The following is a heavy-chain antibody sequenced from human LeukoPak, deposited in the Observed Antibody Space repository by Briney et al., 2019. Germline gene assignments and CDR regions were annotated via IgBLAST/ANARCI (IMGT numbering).Heavy chain of an antibody. CDR2: IFYSGTT. CDR1: GGSISSSSYY. Sequence: PSETLSLTCTVSGGSISSSSYYWGWIRLPPGKGLEWIGSIFYSGTTYYNPSLRSRVTMSVDTSKNHFSLKLRSVSAADTAVYYCAGPAYPSTWPFDYWGQGTLVTVSS. V-gene: IGHV4-39*01. CDR3: AGPAYPSTWPFDY. D-gene: IGHD6-13*01. J-gene: IGHJ4*02.